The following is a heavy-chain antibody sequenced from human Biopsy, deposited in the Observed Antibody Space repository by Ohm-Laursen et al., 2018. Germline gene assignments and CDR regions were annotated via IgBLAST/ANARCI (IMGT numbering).Heavy chain of an antibody. V-gene: IGHV1-2*02. CDR3: ARGGTLVVVPTAVLHSFDI. Sequence: ASVKVSCKASGDAFLGYYLHWVRQAPGQGLEWMGSIYPNSGDTDFAQKFQGRVSMTRDTSVSTAYLELSSLRSDDTAVYYCARGGTLVVVPTAVLHSFDIWGQGTMVTVSS. J-gene: IGHJ3*02. D-gene: IGHD2-2*01. CDR2: IYPNSGDT. CDR1: GDAFLGYY.